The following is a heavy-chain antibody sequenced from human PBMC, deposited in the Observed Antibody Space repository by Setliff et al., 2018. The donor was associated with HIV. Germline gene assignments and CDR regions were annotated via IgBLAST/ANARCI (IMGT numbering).Heavy chain of an antibody. V-gene: IGHV4-34*01. CDR3: AGGFRDDIVVVSGRPRTWLDP. D-gene: IGHD2-2*01. CDR1: GGSFSGYY. Sequence: KPSETLSLTCAVYGGSFSGYYWSWIRQPPGKGLEWIGEINHSGNTYYNPSLKSRLTISLETSKNQFSLKLSSVTAADTAVYYCAGGFRDDIVVVSGRPRTWLDPWGQGTLVTVSS. CDR2: INHSGNT. J-gene: IGHJ5*02.